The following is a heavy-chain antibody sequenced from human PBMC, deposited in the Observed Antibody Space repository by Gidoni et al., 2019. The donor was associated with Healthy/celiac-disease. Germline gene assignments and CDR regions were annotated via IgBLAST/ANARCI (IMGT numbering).Heavy chain of an antibody. V-gene: IGHV3-23*01. CDR2: ISGSGGST. D-gene: IGHD4-4*01. J-gene: IGHJ6*02. CDR3: ARGGLTVTTPPLYYYYYGMDV. CDR1: GFTFSSYA. Sequence: EVQLLESGGGLVQPGGALRLSCAASGFTFSSYAMRWVRQAPGKGLEWVSAISGSGGSTYYADSVKGRFTISRDNSKNTLYLQMNSLRAEDTAVYYCARGGLTVTTPPLYYYYYGMDVWGQGTTVTVSS.